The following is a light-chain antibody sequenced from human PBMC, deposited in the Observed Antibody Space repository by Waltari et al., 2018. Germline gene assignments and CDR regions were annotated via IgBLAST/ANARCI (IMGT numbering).Light chain of an antibody. CDR1: ISDVGTYAS. CDR2: EVT. J-gene: IGLJ1*01. V-gene: IGLV2-8*01. Sequence: QSALSQPPSASGSPGQSVTISCTGTISDVGTYASVSWYQQHPGNAPRLIIYEVTRRPSGVSYRFSGSKSGNTASLTISGLQADDEADYHCSSYSDTKRRVFGTGTTVTV. CDR3: SSYSDTKRRV.